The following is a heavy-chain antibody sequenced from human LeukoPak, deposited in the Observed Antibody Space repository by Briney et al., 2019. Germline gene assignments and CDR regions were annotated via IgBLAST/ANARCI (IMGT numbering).Heavy chain of an antibody. V-gene: IGHV1-69*06. CDR3: ARVVGYSSSSNWFDP. CDR1: GGTFSSYA. CDR2: IIPIFGTA. Sequence: SVKVSCKASGGTFSSYAISWVRQAPGQGLEWMGGIIPIFGTANYAQKFQGRVTITADKSTSTAHMELSSLRSEDTAVYYCARVVGYSSSSNWFDPWGQGALVTVSS. J-gene: IGHJ5*02. D-gene: IGHD6-13*01.